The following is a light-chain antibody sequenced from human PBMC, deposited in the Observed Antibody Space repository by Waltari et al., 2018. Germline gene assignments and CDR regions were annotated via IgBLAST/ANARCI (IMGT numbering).Light chain of an antibody. J-gene: IGKJ1*01. V-gene: IGKV3-11*01. Sequence: EIVLTQSPATLSLSPGERATLSCRASQSISSDLGWYQKKPGQAPRLLIYDASNRATGIPARFRGSGSGTDFTLTISSLEPEDIAVYYCQQRSKWPRTFGQGTKVEIK. CDR2: DAS. CDR1: QSISSD. CDR3: QQRSKWPRT.